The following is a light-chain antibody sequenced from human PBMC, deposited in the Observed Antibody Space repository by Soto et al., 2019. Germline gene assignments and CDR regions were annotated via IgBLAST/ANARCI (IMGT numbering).Light chain of an antibody. CDR2: DVA. CDR1: SSDVGGSNF. CDR3: VSYTSSTTYV. V-gene: IGLV2-14*03. Sequence: QSVLHPTASVSDSPGQSVTISCTGTSSDVGGSNFVSWYQQHPGKPPKLIVYDVANRPSGVSNRFSGSKSGSTASLIISRLQTEDEADYYCVSYTSSTTYVFGTGTKVTVL. J-gene: IGLJ1*01.